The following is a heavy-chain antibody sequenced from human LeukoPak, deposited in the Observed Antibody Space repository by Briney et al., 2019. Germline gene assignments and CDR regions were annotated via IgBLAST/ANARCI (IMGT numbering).Heavy chain of an antibody. CDR1: RFTFSNHW. Sequence: TGGSLRLSCAASRFTFSNHWMHWVRQVPGKGLVWVARIDGSGSSISHADFVKGRFSISRGNAKSTLYLQMNSLRAEDTAVYYCARGPGSSGGAYVGDYWGHGTLVTVSS. D-gene: IGHD3-22*01. V-gene: IGHV3-74*01. CDR3: ARGPGSSGGAYVGDY. J-gene: IGHJ4*01. CDR2: IDGSGSSI.